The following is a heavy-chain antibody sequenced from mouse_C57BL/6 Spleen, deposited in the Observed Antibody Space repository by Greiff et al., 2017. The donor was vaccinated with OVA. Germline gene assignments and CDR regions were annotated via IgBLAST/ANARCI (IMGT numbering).Heavy chain of an antibody. J-gene: IGHJ3*01. CDR3: ASTHGRGWFAY. Sequence: EVQLQESGGGLVQPGGSLSLSCAASGFTFTDYYMSWVRQPPGKALEWLGFIRNKANGYTTEYSASVKGRFTISRDNSQSILYLQMNALRAEDSATYYCASTHGRGWFAYWGQGTLVTVSA. V-gene: IGHV7-3*01. D-gene: IGHD1-1*01. CDR1: GFTFTDYY. CDR2: IRNKANGYTT.